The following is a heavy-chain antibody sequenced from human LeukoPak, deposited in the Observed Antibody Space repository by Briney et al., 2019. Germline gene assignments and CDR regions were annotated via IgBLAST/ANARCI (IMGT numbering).Heavy chain of an antibody. CDR3: AKRGIVIRAVIIVGFHKEAYYFDY. CDR1: GITVSNYG. J-gene: IGHJ4*02. V-gene: IGHV3-23*01. CDR2: ISDSGGST. Sequence: GGSLRLSCAVSGITVSNYGMNWVRQAPGKGLEWVAGISDSGGSTNYADSVKGRFTISRDNPKNTLYLQMNSLRAEDTAVYFCAKRGIVIRAVIIVGFHKEAYYFDYWGQGALVTVSS. D-gene: IGHD3-10*01.